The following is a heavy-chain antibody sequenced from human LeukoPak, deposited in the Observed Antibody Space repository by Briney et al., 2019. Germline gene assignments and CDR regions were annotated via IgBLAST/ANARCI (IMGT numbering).Heavy chain of an antibody. J-gene: IGHJ4*02. CDR3: ARSFLSMAAAATDY. D-gene: IGHD6-13*01. CDR1: GFTFSSYS. CDR2: ISSSSSYI. Sequence: GGSLRLSCAAPGFTFSSYSMNWVRQAPGKGLEWVSSISSSSSYIYYADSVKGRFTISRDNAKNSLYLQMNSLRAEDTAVYYCARSFLSMAAAATDYWGQGTLVTVSS. V-gene: IGHV3-21*01.